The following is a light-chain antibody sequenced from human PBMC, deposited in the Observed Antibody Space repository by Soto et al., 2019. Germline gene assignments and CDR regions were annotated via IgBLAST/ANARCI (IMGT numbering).Light chain of an antibody. CDR1: NSNIGSNS. CDR2: DND. V-gene: IGLV1-51*01. J-gene: IGLJ2*01. CDR3: GTWDSILDAGV. Sequence: QSVLTQPPSVSAAPGQKVTISCSGSNSNIGSNSVSWYQQLPGTAPKLLIYDNDKRPSEIPDRFSGSRSGTSATLGIAGLQTGDEADYYCGTWDSILDAGVFGGGTKVTVL.